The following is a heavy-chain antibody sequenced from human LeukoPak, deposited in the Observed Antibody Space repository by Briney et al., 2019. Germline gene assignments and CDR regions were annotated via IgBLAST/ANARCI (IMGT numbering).Heavy chain of an antibody. V-gene: IGHV4-34*01. CDR3: ARDYCSSTSCPFDY. D-gene: IGHD2-2*01. CDR2: INHSGST. CDR1: GGSFSGYY. J-gene: IGHJ4*02. Sequence: SETLPLTCAVYGGSFSGYYWSWIRQPPGKGLEWIGEINHSGSTNYNPSLKSRVTISVDTSKNQFSLKLSSVTAADTAVYYCARDYCSSTSCPFDYWGQGTLVTVSS.